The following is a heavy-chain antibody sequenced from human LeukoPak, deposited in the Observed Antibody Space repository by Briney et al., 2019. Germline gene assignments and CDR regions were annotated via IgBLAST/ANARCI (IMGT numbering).Heavy chain of an antibody. CDR2: VYYGGRT. Sequence: SDTLSLTRAVSGVSTSNGIYYWGWVRQPPGKGLEWIGSVYYGGRTYYNRSRRSRFPMSVNTSKNQFSLRLSSVTAADTAVYYCARHAEYNSGWYFYLDHWGQGILVTVSS. CDR1: GVSTSNGIYY. J-gene: IGHJ4*02. D-gene: IGHD6-19*01. CDR3: ARHAEYNSGWYFYLDH. V-gene: IGHV4-39*01.